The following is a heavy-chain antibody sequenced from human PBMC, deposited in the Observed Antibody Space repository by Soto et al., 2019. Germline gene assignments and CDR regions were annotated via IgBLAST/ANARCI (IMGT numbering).Heavy chain of an antibody. CDR3: ARNPPLPLRFLDWTTFWGGGSEDYYGMDV. CDR2: IYPGDSDT. CDR1: GYSFTSYW. D-gene: IGHD3-3*01. J-gene: IGHJ6*04. Sequence: GESLKISCKGSGYSFTSYWIGWVRQMPGKGLEWMGIIYPGDSDTRYSPSFQGQVTISADKSISTAYLQWSSLKASDTAMYYCARNPPLPLRFLDWTTFWGGGSEDYYGMDVSCKGTKVTV. V-gene: IGHV5-51*01.